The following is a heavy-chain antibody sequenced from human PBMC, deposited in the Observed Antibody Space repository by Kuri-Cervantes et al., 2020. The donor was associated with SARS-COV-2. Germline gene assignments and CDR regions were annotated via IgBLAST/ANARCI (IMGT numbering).Heavy chain of an antibody. CDR2: IWYDGSNK. D-gene: IGHD6-19*01. J-gene: IGHJ4*02. CDR3: AKGRLVPYN. CDR1: GFTFSSYG. V-gene: IGHV3-33*06. Sequence: LSLTCAASGFTFSSYGMHWVRQAPGKGLEWVAVIWYDGSNKYYADSVKGRFTISRDNSKNTLYLQMNSLRAEDTAVYYCAKGRLVPYNWGQGTLVTVSS.